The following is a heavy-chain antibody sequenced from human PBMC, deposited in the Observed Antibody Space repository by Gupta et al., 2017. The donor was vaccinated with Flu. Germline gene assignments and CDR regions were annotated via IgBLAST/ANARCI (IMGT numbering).Heavy chain of an antibody. Sequence: QLVESGGGLVQPGGSLRLSCTASGIGFGDFSMNWVRQAPGKGLEWLSYISASSRTIYYADSVKGRFTISRDNARNSLFLQMNSLRAEDTAVYYCASDPDSPLIRVFDYWGQGTLVSVSS. D-gene: IGHD2-21*01. CDR3: ASDPDSPLIRVFDY. V-gene: IGHV3-48*01. CDR2: ISASSRTI. CDR1: GIGFGDFS. J-gene: IGHJ4*02.